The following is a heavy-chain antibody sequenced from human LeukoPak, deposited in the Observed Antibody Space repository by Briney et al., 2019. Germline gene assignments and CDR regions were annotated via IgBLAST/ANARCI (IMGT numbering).Heavy chain of an antibody. D-gene: IGHD3-10*01. CDR3: ARVRYGSGSYSSWFDP. CDR1: GGSVNSGSYY. Sequence: KPSETLSLTCTVSGGSVNSGSYYWSWIRQPPGQGLEWIGYVSYSGSTTYNSSLKSRVTISMDTSKNQFSLKLSSVIAADTAVYYCARVRYGSGSYSSWFDPWGQGTLVTVPS. CDR2: VSYSGST. V-gene: IGHV4-61*01. J-gene: IGHJ5*02.